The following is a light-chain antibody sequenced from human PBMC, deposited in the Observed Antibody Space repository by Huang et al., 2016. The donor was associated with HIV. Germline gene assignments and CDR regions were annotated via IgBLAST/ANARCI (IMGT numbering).Light chain of an antibody. CDR1: QSLRHSNGYKY. V-gene: IGKV2-28*01. CDR2: LGS. CDR3: MQALQTPPT. Sequence: DIVMTQSPLSLPVTPGEPASISCRSSQSLRHSNGYKYLDWYLQKSGQSPQLLIYLGSTRASGVPDRFSGSGSGTDFTLKISRVEAEDVGVYYCMQALQTPPTFGQGTRLEIK. J-gene: IGKJ5*01.